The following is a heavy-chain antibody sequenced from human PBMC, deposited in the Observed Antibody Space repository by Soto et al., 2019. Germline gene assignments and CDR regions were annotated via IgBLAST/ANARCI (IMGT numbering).Heavy chain of an antibody. J-gene: IGHJ4*02. CDR2: ILGGGNT. D-gene: IGHD3-9*01. Sequence: EVQLLESGGHLVQPGGSLRLSCAASGFTFATYTFNWVRQAPGKGLEWVSGILGGGNTYYADSVKGRFTNSRDNSQSSVFLQMNSVRDEDKAVYYCAKDRQPSGIWTFDYWGQGTLVTVSS. CDR1: GFTFATYT. V-gene: IGHV3-23*01. CDR3: AKDRQPSGIWTFDY.